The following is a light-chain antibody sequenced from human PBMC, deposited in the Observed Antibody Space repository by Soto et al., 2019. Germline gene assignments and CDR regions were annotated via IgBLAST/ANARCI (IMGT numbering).Light chain of an antibody. Sequence: TLYPTSRSALVCDSLNITCRASQYISTYLNWYQQKPGKAPKLLIYVASNLQSGVPSRFSGSGSGTDFTLTISSLQPEDSAIYYSPLADSLPISSGHGTRLEIK. CDR2: VAS. V-gene: IGKV1-39*01. J-gene: IGKJ5*01. CDR1: QYISTY. CDR3: PLADSLPIS.